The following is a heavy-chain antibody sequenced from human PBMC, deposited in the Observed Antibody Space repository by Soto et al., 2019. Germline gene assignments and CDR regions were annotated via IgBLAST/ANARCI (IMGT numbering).Heavy chain of an antibody. J-gene: IGHJ4*02. Sequence: QVQLVESGGGVVQPGRSLRLSCAASGFSFSISPMHWVRQAPGKGPERVALISYDGTNKFYADSVKGRFTISRDNSKSTLYLQVDSLSPEAAAVYYCARDPKTSGGQHWAFNYFDSWGQGTLVTVSS. CDR3: ARDPKTSGGQHWAFNYFDS. CDR2: ISYDGTNK. V-gene: IGHV3-30-3*01. CDR1: GFSFSISP. D-gene: IGHD7-27*01.